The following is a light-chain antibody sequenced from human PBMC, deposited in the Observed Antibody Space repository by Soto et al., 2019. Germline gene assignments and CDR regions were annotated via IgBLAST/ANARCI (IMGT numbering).Light chain of an antibody. CDR3: SSYTSSSTLKV. CDR1: SSDVGGYNY. V-gene: IGLV2-14*01. CDR2: DVS. J-gene: IGLJ1*01. Sequence: QSALTQPASVSGSPGQSITISCTGTSSDVGGYNYVSWYQQHPGKAPKLMIYDVSNRPSGVSNRFSGSKSGNTASLTISGLQAEDAADYYCSSYTSSSTLKVFGTGTKLTVL.